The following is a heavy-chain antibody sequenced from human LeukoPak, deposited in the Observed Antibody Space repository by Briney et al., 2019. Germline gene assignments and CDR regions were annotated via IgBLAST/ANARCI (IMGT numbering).Heavy chain of an antibody. D-gene: IGHD4-17*01. CDR2: ISGSGGST. CDR3: ANGDPYGDYTLGYFDY. CDR1: GFTFSSYA. J-gene: IGHJ4*02. V-gene: IGHV3-23*01. Sequence: KPGGSLRLSCAASGFTFSSYAMSWVRQAPGKGLEWVSAISGSGGSTYYADSVKGRFTISRDNSKNTLYLQMNSLRAEDTAVYYRANGDPYGDYTLGYFDYWGQGTLVTVSS.